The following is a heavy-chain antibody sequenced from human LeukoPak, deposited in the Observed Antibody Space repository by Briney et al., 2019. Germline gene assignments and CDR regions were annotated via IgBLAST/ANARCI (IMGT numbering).Heavy chain of an antibody. Sequence: GGSLRLSCAASGFTFSSYEMNWVRQAPGKGLEWVSYISSSGSTIYYADSVKGRFTISRDNAKNSLYLQMNSLRAEDTAVYYCARVRWYSGHQRAFDIWGQGTMVTVSS. CDR2: ISSSGSTI. CDR3: ARVRWYSGHQRAFDI. V-gene: IGHV3-48*03. CDR1: GFTFSSYE. J-gene: IGHJ3*02. D-gene: IGHD1-26*01.